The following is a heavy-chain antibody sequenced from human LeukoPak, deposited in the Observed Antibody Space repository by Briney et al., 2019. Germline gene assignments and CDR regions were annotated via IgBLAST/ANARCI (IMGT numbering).Heavy chain of an antibody. V-gene: IGHV4-59*08. D-gene: IGHD6-19*01. CDR1: GGSISSYY. J-gene: IGHJ4*02. Sequence: SETLSLTCTVSGGSISSYYWSWIRQPPGKGLEWIGYINYSGSTNYNPSLKSRVTISVDTSKNQFSLKLSSVTAADTAVYYCARHLPPAVVGFDYWGQGTLVAVSS. CDR3: ARHLPPAVVGFDY. CDR2: INYSGST.